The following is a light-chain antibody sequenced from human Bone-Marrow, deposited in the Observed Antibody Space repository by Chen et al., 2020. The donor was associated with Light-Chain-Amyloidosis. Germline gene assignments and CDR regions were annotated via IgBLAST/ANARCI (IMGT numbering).Light chain of an antibody. CDR3: HQYGTSPDT. V-gene: IGKV3-20*01. Sequence: EIVLTQSPGTLSLSPGERATLPCRASQSFSSSFLGWYQQKPGQAPRLLIYGASRRASGIPDRFSGSGSGTDFTLTITRLEPEDFALYYCHQYGTSPDTFGQGTRLEIK. CDR1: QSFSSSF. J-gene: IGKJ5*01. CDR2: GAS.